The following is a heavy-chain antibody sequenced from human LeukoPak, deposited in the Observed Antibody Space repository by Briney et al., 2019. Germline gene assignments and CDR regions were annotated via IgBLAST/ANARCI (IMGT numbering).Heavy chain of an antibody. J-gene: IGHJ4*02. V-gene: IGHV4-4*09. CDR2: IHASGPT. CDR3: ARMGGYSGYATH. Sequence: SETLSLTCTVSGGSISTYYWSWIRRPPGKGLEWIAYIHASGPTNYNPSLKSRATISVDTSKNQFSLKLSSVTAADTAVYYCARMGGYSGYATHWGQGSLVTVSS. D-gene: IGHD5-12*01. CDR1: GGSISTYY.